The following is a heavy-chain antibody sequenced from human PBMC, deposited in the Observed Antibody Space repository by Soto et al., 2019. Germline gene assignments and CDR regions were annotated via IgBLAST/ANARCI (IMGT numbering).Heavy chain of an antibody. D-gene: IGHD3-22*01. J-gene: IGHJ4*02. CDR3: AKELIMIVVSDTFDY. V-gene: IGHV3-23*01. CDR1: GFTFISYA. CDR2: ISGSGGST. Sequence: GGSLRLSCAASGFTFISYAMSWVLQAPGKGLEWVSAISGSGGSTYYADSVKGRFTISRDNSKNTLYLQMNSLRAEDTAVYYCAKELIMIVVSDTFDYWGQGTLVTVSS.